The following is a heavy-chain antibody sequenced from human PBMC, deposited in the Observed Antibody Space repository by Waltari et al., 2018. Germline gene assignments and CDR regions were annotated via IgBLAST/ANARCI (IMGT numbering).Heavy chain of an antibody. J-gene: IGHJ5*02. V-gene: IGHV4-59*05. CDR2: IYYSGST. D-gene: IGHD2-15*01. CDR3: ARRMATRGYNWFDP. CDR1: GGSISSYY. Sequence: QVQLQESGPGLVKPSETLSLTYTVSGGSISSYYWSWIRQPPGKGLEWIGSIYYSGSTYYNPSLKSRVTISVDTSKNQFSLKLSSVTAADTAVYYCARRMATRGYNWFDPWGRGTLVTVSS.